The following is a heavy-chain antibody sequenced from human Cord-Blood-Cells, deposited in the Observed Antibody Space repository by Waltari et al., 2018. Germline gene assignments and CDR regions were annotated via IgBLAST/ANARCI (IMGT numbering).Heavy chain of an antibody. CDR3: ARGGKLAIYFGAFDI. D-gene: IGHD1-1*01. CDR1: GFTVSSNY. V-gene: IGHV3-53*04. Sequence: EVQLVESGGGLVQPGGSLRLSCAASGFTVSSNYLSWVRQAPGKGLEWVSVIDSGGSTYYADSVKGRFTISRHNSKNTLYLQMNSLRAEDTAVYYCARGGKLAIYFGAFDIWGQGTMVTVSS. CDR2: IDSGGST. J-gene: IGHJ3*02.